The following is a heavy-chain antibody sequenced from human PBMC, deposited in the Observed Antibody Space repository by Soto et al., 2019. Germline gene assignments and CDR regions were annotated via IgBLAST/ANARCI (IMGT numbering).Heavy chain of an antibody. Sequence: EVQLVESGGGLVQPGGSLRLSCAASGFTFSDHYMGWVRQAPGKGLEWVGRIRNKANNYVTEYAASVKGRFTISRDDSKNSLYLQMNSLQTEDTAVYCCARGGVRLVQAYFDYWGQGTLVTVSS. V-gene: IGHV3-72*01. J-gene: IGHJ4*02. CDR1: GFTFSDHY. CDR2: IRNKANNYVT. CDR3: ARGGVRLVQAYFDY. D-gene: IGHD6-25*01.